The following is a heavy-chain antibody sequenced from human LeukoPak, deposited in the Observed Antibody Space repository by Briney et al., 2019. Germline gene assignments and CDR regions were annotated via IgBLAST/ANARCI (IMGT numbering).Heavy chain of an antibody. CDR2: TNTHGTSV. Sequence: GGSLRLSCAASGFTFNNYRMHWLRQAPGKGLVWVAHTNTHGTSVNYADSVKGRFIISRDNANNTLYLQMNGLRDEDTGVYYALAGYYYYYMDVWRKGTTVTVCS. V-gene: IGHV3-74*01. J-gene: IGHJ6*03. D-gene: IGHD6-13*01. CDR3: LAGYYYYYMDV. CDR1: GFTFNNYR.